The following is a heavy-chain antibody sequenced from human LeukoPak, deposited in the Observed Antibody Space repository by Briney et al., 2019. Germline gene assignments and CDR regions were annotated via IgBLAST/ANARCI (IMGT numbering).Heavy chain of an antibody. Sequence: AGGSLRLSCAASGFTFSSYGMSWVRQAPGKGLEWVSSISSSSSCIYYADSVKGRFTISRDNAKNSLYLQMNSLRAEDTAVYYCARLRDSSGYYYDYWGQGTLVTVSS. D-gene: IGHD3-22*01. V-gene: IGHV3-21*01. CDR2: ISSSSSCI. CDR3: ARLRDSSGYYYDY. CDR1: GFTFSSYG. J-gene: IGHJ4*02.